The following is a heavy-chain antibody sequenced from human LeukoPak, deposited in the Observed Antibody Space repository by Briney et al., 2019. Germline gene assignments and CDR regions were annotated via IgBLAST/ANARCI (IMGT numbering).Heavy chain of an antibody. V-gene: IGHV3-21*01. CDR2: TSSSSSYI. J-gene: IGHJ4*02. Sequence: GGSLRLSCAASGFTFSSYSMNWVRQAPGKGLEWVSSTSSSSSYIYYADSVKGRFTISRDNAKNSLYLQMNSLRAEDTAVYYCARDGETGIAVAGGFDYWGQGTLVTVSS. CDR3: ARDGETGIAVAGGFDY. D-gene: IGHD6-19*01. CDR1: GFTFSSYS.